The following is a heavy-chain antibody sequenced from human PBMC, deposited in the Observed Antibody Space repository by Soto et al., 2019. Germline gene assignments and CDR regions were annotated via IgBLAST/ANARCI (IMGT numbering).Heavy chain of an antibody. J-gene: IGHJ6*03. CDR1: GFTFSSYW. V-gene: IGHV3-7*01. CDR2: IKQDGSEK. D-gene: IGHD3-10*01. Sequence: EVQLVESGGGLVQPGGSLRLSCAASGFTFSSYWMSWVRQAPGKGLEWVANIKQDGSEKYYEDSVKGRFTISRDNANNLRYLKMNSLRAEDTAVYYCARDTVEWFGELSYYYMDVWGKGPTVTVSS. CDR3: ARDTVEWFGELSYYYMDV.